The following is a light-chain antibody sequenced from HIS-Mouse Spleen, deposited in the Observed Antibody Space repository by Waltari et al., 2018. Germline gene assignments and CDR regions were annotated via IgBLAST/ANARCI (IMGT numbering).Light chain of an antibody. V-gene: IGLV3-1*01. CDR3: CSYAGSYNHV. Sequence: SYELTQPPSVSVSPGQTASTTSPGDQLGDQYACWYQQKPGQSPVLVIYQDSKRPSGIPERFSGSNSGNTATLTISGLQAEDEADYYCCSYAGSYNHVFATGTKVTVL. CDR1: QLGDQY. J-gene: IGLJ1*01. CDR2: QDS.